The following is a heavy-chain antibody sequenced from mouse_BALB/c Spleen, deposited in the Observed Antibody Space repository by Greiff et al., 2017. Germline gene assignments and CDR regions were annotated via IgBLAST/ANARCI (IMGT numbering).Heavy chain of an antibody. V-gene: IGHV5-17*02. D-gene: IGHD4-1*01. CDR1: GFTFSSFG. CDR3: ARRNWDGFDY. Sequence: EVKVVESGGGLVQPGGSRKLSCAASGFTFSSFGMHWVRQAPEKGLEWVAYISSGSSTIYYADTVKGRFTISRDNPKNTLFLQMTSLRSEDTAMYYCARRNWDGFDYWGQGTTLTVSS. CDR2: ISSGSSTI. J-gene: IGHJ2*01.